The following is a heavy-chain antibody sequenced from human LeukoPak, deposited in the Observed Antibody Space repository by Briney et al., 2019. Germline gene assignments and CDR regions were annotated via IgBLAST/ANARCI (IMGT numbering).Heavy chain of an antibody. Sequence: PGGSLRLSCAASGFAFSSYAMSWVRQGPGKGLEWVSTIDNSGGGTYYADSVKGRFTIPRDNSKNTLYLQMNSLRAEDTAVYYCAKEGPHRGSYYLDFDSWGQGTLVTVSS. V-gene: IGHV3-23*01. D-gene: IGHD1-26*01. J-gene: IGHJ4*02. CDR1: GFAFSSYA. CDR3: AKEGPHRGSYYLDFDS. CDR2: IDNSGGGT.